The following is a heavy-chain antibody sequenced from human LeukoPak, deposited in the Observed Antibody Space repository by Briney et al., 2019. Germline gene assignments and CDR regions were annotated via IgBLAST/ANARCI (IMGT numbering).Heavy chain of an antibody. J-gene: IGHJ4*02. CDR2: ISRNSEDI. CDR1: GFTFSNYH. V-gene: IGHV3-21*01. D-gene: IGHD2-21*01. CDR3: ARGLCGGDCYDY. Sequence: GGSLRLSCTASGFTFSNYHINWVRQAPGKGLEWVLSISRNSEDIYYADSVKGRFTISRDNAKNSLYLQMNSLRVEDTAIYYCARGLCGGDCYDYWGQGTLVTVSS.